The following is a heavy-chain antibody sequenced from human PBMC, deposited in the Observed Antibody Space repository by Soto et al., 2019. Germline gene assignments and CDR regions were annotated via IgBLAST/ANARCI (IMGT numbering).Heavy chain of an antibody. V-gene: IGHV1-8*01. D-gene: IGHD4-17*01. J-gene: IGHJ4*02. CDR3: ARGLHDGDYDY. CDR1: GYTFTEYD. CDR2: MNPNSGNT. Sequence: VASGKVSCKTSGYTFTEYDINWVRQATGQGLEWMGWMNPNSGNTGYAQKFQGRVTMTRNTSISTAYMELSSLRSEDTAVYYCARGLHDGDYDYWGQGTLVTVSS.